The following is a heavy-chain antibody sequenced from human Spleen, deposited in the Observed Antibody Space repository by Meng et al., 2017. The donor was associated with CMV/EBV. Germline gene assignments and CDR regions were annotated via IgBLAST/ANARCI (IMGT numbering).Heavy chain of an antibody. V-gene: IGHV3-30*14. CDR1: GFTFSSYA. Sequence: GESLKISCAASGFTFSSYAMHWVRQAPGKGLEWVAVISYDGSNKYYADSVKGRFTISRDNSKNTLFLQMNSLRAEDTAVYYCATLRSYSFDYWGQGTLVTVSS. CDR3: ATLRSYSFDY. J-gene: IGHJ4*02. CDR2: ISYDGSNK. D-gene: IGHD4-17*01.